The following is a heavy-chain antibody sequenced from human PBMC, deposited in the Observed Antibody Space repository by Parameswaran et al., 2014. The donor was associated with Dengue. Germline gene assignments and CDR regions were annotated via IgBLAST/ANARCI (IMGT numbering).Heavy chain of an antibody. J-gene: IGHJ5*02. CDR3: ARDCSDFWSGYDWFDP. V-gene: IGHV3-7*04. D-gene: IGHD3-3*01. CDR2: IKQDGSEK. CDR1: GFTFSSYW. Sequence: ESLKISCAASGFTFSSYWMSWVRQAPGKGLEWVANIKQDGSEKYYVDSVKGRFTISRDNAKNSLYLQMNSLRAEDTAVYYCARDCSDFWSGYDWFDPWGQGTLVTVSS.